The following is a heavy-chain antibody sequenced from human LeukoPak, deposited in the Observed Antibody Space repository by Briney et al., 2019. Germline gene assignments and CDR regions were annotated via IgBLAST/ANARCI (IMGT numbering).Heavy chain of an antibody. CDR2: IYSGGST. CDR1: GFTVSSNY. Sequence: PGGSLRLSCAASGFTVSSNYMSWVRQAPGKGLEWVSVIYSGGSTYYADSVKGRFTISRDNSKNTLYLQMNSLRAEDTAVYYCAKMGAAAGITRFDPWGQGTLVTVSS. CDR3: AKMGAAAGITRFDP. V-gene: IGHV3-53*01. D-gene: IGHD6-13*01. J-gene: IGHJ5*02.